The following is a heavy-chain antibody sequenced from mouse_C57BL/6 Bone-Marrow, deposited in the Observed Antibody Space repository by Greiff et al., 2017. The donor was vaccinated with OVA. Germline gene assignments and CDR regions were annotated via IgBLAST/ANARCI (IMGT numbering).Heavy chain of an antibody. V-gene: IGHV14-4*01. Sequence: VQLQQSGAELVRPGASVKLSCTASGFNIKDDYMHWVKQRPEQGLEWIGWIDPENGDTEYASKFQGKATITADTSSNTAYLQRSSLTSEDTAVYYCTKGSRDLDYWGQGTTLTVSS. J-gene: IGHJ2*01. CDR3: TKGSRDLDY. CDR2: IDPENGDT. CDR1: GFNIKDDY. D-gene: IGHD1-1*01.